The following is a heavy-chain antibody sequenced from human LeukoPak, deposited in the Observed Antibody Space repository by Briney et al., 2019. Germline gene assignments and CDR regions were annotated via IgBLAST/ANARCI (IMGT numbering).Heavy chain of an antibody. J-gene: IGHJ4*02. CDR1: GYTFTDYF. CDR2: IHPNSGAT. V-gene: IGHV1-2*02. Sequence: ASVKVSCKASGYTFTDYFMHWVRQAPGQSLEWMGWIHPNSGATNYAQKFQGRVIMTRDTSISTVNMELSSLRSDDTAVYYCARDRSSGRDLDYWGQGTLVTVSS. D-gene: IGHD3-22*01. CDR3: ARDRSSGRDLDY.